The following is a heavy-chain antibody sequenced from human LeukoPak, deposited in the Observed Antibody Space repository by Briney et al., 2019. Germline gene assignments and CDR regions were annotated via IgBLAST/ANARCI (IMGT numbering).Heavy chain of an antibody. D-gene: IGHD3-22*01. CDR3: AREEYYYDSSGYYYVAGFDY. J-gene: IGHJ4*02. CDR1: GCTFSSYA. Sequence: PGGSLRLSCAASGCTFSSYAMSWVRQAPGKGLEWVSAISGSGGSTYYADSVKGRFTISRDNAKSSLYLQMNSLRAEDTAVYYCAREEYYYDSSGYYYVAGFDYWGQGTLVTVSS. CDR2: ISGSGGST. V-gene: IGHV3-23*01.